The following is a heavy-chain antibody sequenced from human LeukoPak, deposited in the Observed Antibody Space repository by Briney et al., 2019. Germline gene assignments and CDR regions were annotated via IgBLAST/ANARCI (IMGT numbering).Heavy chain of an antibody. CDR3: VNQNRNLYLDY. Sequence: PGGSLRLSCAASGFTFSNYAMSWVRQIPGKGLEWVSAISGGSSTIYYADSVKGRFTISRDNSKNTLYLQMNSLRAEDTAIYHCVNQNRNLYLDYWGQGTLVTVSS. D-gene: IGHD1-7*01. CDR2: ISGGSSTI. CDR1: GFTFSNYA. J-gene: IGHJ4*02. V-gene: IGHV3-23*01.